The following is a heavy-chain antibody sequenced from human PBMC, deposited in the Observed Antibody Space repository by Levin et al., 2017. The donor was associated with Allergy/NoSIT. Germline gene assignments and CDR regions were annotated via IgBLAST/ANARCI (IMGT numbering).Heavy chain of an antibody. CDR2: IRSKAYAETI. Sequence: PGGSLRLSCTGSGFTFGDFGLSWFRQAPGKGLEWVSLIRSKAYAETIEYAASLKGRFAISRDNSKNIAYLQMNNVKTEDTAIYYCTRYSSGWYKFDYWGQGTPVTVAS. D-gene: IGHD6-19*01. J-gene: IGHJ4*02. V-gene: IGHV3-49*03. CDR3: TRYSSGWYKFDY. CDR1: GFTFGDFG.